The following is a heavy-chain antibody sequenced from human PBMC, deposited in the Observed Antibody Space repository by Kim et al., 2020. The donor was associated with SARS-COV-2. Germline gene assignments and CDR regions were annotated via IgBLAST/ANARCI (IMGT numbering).Heavy chain of an antibody. D-gene: IGHD3-10*01. V-gene: IGHV3-66*01. J-gene: IGHJ5*02. CDR1: GFTVSSNY. Sequence: GGSLRLSCAASGFTVSSNYMSWVRQAPGKGLEWVSVIYSGGSTYYADSVKGRFTISRDNSKNTLYLQMNSLRAEDTAVYYCARARGYYGSGSHWFDPWGQGTLVTVSS. CDR3: ARARGYYGSGSHWFDP. CDR2: IYSGGST.